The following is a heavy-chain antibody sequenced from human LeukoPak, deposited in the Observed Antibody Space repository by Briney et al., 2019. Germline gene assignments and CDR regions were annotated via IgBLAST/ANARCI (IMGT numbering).Heavy chain of an antibody. D-gene: IGHD3-9*01. V-gene: IGHV4-59*12. CDR1: GGSISSYH. CDR3: ARVPINDWLFDY. CDR2: IYYSGST. J-gene: IGHJ4*02. Sequence: SETLSLTCTVSGGSISSYHWSWIRQPPGKGLECIGYIYYSGSTNYNPSLKSRVTISVDTSKNQFSLKLSSVTAADTAVYYCARVPINDWLFDYWGQGTLVTVSS.